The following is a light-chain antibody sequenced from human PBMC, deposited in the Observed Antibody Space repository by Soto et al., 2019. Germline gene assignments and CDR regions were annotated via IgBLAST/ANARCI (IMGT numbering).Light chain of an antibody. CDR2: EVS. V-gene: IGLV2-14*01. Sequence: QSALTQPASVSGSPGQSIPISCTGTSSDVVGYNYVSWYQQHPGKAPKLMIYEVSNRPSGVSNRFSGSKSGNTASLTISGLPAEDEADYYCSSYTSSRTPYVFGTGTKATVL. CDR3: SSYTSSRTPYV. J-gene: IGLJ1*01. CDR1: SSDVVGYNY.